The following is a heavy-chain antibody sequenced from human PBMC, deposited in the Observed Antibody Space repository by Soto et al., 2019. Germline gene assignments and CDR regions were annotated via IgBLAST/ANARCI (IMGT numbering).Heavy chain of an antibody. CDR3: ARGWGALFAY. J-gene: IGHJ4*02. D-gene: IGHD7-27*01. Sequence: QVQLQQWGAGLLKPSETLSLTCAVYGGSFSGYYWSWIRQPPGKGLEWIGEINHSGSTNYNPSLKSRVTISVDTSKNQFSLKLSSVTDADTAVYYCARGWGALFAYWGQGALVTVSS. CDR1: GGSFSGYY. V-gene: IGHV4-34*01. CDR2: INHSGST.